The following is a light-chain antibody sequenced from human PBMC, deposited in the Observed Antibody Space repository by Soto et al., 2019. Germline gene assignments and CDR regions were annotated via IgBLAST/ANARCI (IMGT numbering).Light chain of an antibody. CDR3: VLYMGSGISV. V-gene: IGLV8-61*01. CDR2: STN. CDR1: SGSVSTSYY. J-gene: IGLJ3*02. Sequence: QTVVTQKPSFSVSPGVTVTLTCGLSSGSVSTSYYPSWYQQTPGQAPRTLIYSTNTRSSGVPDRFSGSILVNKAALTITGAQADDESDYYCVLYMGSGISVFGGGTKLTVL.